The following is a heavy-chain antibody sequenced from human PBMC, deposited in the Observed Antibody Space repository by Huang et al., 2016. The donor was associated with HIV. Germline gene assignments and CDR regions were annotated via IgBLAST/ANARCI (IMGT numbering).Heavy chain of an antibody. V-gene: IGHV1-69*01. CDR1: GGSFRNFA. CDR2: TMPTLGTA. J-gene: IGHJ4*02. D-gene: IGHD3-22*01. Sequence: QVQLVQSGAEVKKPGSSVKVSCQASGGSFRNFAIGWVRQAPGQGLEWMGGTMPTLGTANYAQKFQGRVTIIADESTSTAYMELSSLRSEDTAVYYCATVDYYDTSGPQRGYFDNWGQGTLVTVSS. CDR3: ATVDYYDTSGPQRGYFDN.